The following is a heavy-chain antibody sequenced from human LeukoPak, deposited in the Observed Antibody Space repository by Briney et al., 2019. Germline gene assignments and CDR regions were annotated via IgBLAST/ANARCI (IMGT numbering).Heavy chain of an antibody. D-gene: IGHD7-27*01. V-gene: IGHV4-59*11. CDR1: GASISSHY. J-gene: IGHJ5*02. CDR2: IYYRGST. Sequence: SETLSLTCTVYGASISSHYWCWIRQPPGTGLEWIGDIYYRGSTTYNPSLKSRVSISLDTSRNQFSLNLSSVTAADTAVYYCAKLEVGRFDPWGQGTLVTVSS. CDR3: AKLEVGRFDP.